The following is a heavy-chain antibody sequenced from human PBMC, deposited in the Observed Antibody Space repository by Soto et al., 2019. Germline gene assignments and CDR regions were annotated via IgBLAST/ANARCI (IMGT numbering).Heavy chain of an antibody. Sequence: GGSLRLSCAASGFTFSSYAMSWVRQAPGKGLEWVSAISGSGGSTYYADSVKGRFTISRDNSKNTLYLQMNSLRAEDTAVYYCAKDRLGSGRVNWFDPWGQGTLVTVSS. V-gene: IGHV3-23*01. CDR1: GFTFSSYA. D-gene: IGHD3-10*01. CDR3: AKDRLGSGRVNWFDP. CDR2: ISGSGGST. J-gene: IGHJ5*02.